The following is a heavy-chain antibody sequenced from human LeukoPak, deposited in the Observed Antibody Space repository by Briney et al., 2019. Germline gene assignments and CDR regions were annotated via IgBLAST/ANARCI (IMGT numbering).Heavy chain of an antibody. Sequence: ASVKVSCKASGYTFTSYGISWVRQAPGQGLEWMGWISAYNGNTNYAQKFQGRVTMTRDTSISTAYMELSRLRSDDTAVYYCARVWEHPHLDYWGQGTLVTVST. CDR1: GYTFTSYG. J-gene: IGHJ4*02. D-gene: IGHD1-26*01. CDR3: ARVWEHPHLDY. CDR2: ISAYNGNT. V-gene: IGHV1-18*01.